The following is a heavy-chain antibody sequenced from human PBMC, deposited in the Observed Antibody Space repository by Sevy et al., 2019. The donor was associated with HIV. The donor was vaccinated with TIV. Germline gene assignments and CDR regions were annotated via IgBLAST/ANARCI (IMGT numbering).Heavy chain of an antibody. CDR1: GGSISGYY. D-gene: IGHD6-19*01. V-gene: IGHV4-4*07. CDR3: ARSVIGTADFDY. J-gene: IGHJ4*02. CDR2: FYTSGDT. Sequence: SETLSLTCTVSGGSISGYYWTWVRQPAGKRLEWIGCFYTSGDTNYNPFLKSRVTMSVDTSKNQFSLRLSSVTAADTAVYYCARSVIGTADFDYWGQRTQVTVSS.